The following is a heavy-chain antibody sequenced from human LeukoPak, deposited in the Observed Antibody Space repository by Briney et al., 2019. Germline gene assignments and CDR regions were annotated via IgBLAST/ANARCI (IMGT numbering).Heavy chain of an antibody. CDR2: ISYDGSNK. D-gene: IGHD3-22*01. CDR3: AKEGNYYDSSGYFGYYYGMDV. V-gene: IGHV3-30*18. J-gene: IGHJ6*02. CDR1: GFTFSSYG. Sequence: GGSLRLSCAASGFTFSSYGMHWVRQAPGKGLEWVAVISYDGSNKYYADSVKGRFTISRDNSKNTLYLQMNSLRAEDTAVYYCAKEGNYYDSSGYFGYYYGMDVWGQGTTVTVSS.